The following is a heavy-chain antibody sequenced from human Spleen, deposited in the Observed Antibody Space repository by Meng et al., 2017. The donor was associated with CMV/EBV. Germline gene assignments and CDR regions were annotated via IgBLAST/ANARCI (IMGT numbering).Heavy chain of an antibody. Sequence: ASVKVSCKASGYTFTKYYIHWVRQAPGQGLEWMGIINPSGGSTTYAQKFQGRVIMTRDTSTSTVYMELNSLRAEDTAVYYCAKDGTYYDFWSGSPLNWFDPWGQGTLVTVSS. V-gene: IGHV1-46*01. CDR2: INPSGGST. CDR1: GYTFTKYY. CDR3: AKDGTYYDFWSGSPLNWFDP. D-gene: IGHD3-3*01. J-gene: IGHJ5*02.